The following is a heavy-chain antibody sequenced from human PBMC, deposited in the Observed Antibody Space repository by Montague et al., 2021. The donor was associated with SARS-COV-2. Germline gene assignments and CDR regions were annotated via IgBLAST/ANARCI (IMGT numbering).Heavy chain of an antibody. J-gene: IGHJ6*02. Sequence: LRLSCAASGFTFSSYALHWVRQAPGKGLEWVADISHEGSYKYYADSVKGRFTISRDNSKNTLYLDMNSLRAEDTALYYCARDLESTGYFDPYYYHGMDVWGQGTTVTVSS. CDR2: ISHEGSYK. CDR3: ARDLESTGYFDPYYYHGMDV. CDR1: GFTFSSYA. D-gene: IGHD3-9*01. V-gene: IGHV3-30*04.